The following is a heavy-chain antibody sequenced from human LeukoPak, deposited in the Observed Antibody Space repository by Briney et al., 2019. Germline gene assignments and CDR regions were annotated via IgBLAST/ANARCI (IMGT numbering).Heavy chain of an antibody. CDR3: ARGLPYSSSSGGVYYFDY. CDR1: GYTFTSYG. D-gene: IGHD6-6*01. V-gene: IGHV1-18*01. Sequence: ASVKVSCKASGYTFTSYGISWVRQAPGQGLEWMGWISAYNGNTNYAQKLQGRVTMTTDTSTSTAYMELRSLRSDDTAVYYCARGLPYSSSSGGVYYFDYWGQGTLVTVSS. J-gene: IGHJ4*02. CDR2: ISAYNGNT.